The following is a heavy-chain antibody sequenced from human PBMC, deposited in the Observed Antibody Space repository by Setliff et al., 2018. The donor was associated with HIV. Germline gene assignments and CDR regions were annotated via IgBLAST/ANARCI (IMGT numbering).Heavy chain of an antibody. CDR2: ISGSGGST. Sequence: GGSLRLSCAASGFTFSSYAMSWVRQAPGKGLEWVSAISGSGGSTYYADSVKGRFTISRDNSKSTLYLQMNSLRAEDTAVYYCAKGVLWFGELLSDWFDPWGQGTLVTVAA. CDR3: AKGVLWFGELLSDWFDP. V-gene: IGHV3-23*01. CDR1: GFTFSSYA. D-gene: IGHD3-10*01. J-gene: IGHJ5*02.